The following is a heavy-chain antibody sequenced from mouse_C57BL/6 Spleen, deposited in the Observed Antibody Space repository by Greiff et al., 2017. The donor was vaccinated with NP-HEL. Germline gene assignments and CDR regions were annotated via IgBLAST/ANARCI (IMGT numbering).Heavy chain of an antibody. CDR2: IWSGGST. J-gene: IGHJ4*01. Sequence: VMLVESGPGLVQPSQSLSITCTVSGFSLTSYGVHWVRQSPGKGLEWLGVIWSGGSTDYNAAFISRLSISKDNSKSQVFFKMNSLQADDTAIYYCAPDGYYGGYYAMDYWGQGTSVTVSS. CDR3: APDGYYGGYYAMDY. CDR1: GFSLTSYG. D-gene: IGHD2-3*01. V-gene: IGHV2-2*01.